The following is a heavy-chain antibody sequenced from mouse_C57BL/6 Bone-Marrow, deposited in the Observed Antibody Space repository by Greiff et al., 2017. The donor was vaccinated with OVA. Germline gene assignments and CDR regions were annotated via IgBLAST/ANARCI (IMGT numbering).Heavy chain of an antibody. J-gene: IGHJ2*01. CDR1: GYAFSSSW. CDR2: IYPGDGDT. V-gene: IGHV1-82*01. D-gene: IGHD1-1*01. CDR3: AREGSSYGDY. Sequence: LEESGPELVKPGASVKISCKASGYAFSSSWMNWVKQRPGKGLEWIGRIYPGDGDTNYNGKFKGKATLTADKSSSTAYMQLSSLTSEDSAVYYCAREGSSYGDYWGQGTTLTVSS.